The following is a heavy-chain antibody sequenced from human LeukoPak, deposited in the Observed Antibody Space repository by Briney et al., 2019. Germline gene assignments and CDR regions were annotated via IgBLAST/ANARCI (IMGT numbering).Heavy chain of an antibody. V-gene: IGHV3-30*18. CDR1: GFTFSSYG. CDR2: ISYDGSNK. Sequence: GRSLRLSCAASGFTFSSYGMHWVGQAPGKGLEWVAVISYDGSNKYYADSVKGRFTISRDNSKNTLYLQMNSLRAEDTAVYYCAKALDPKYGDYGDYWGQGTLVTVSS. J-gene: IGHJ4*02. D-gene: IGHD4-17*01. CDR3: AKALDPKYGDYGDY.